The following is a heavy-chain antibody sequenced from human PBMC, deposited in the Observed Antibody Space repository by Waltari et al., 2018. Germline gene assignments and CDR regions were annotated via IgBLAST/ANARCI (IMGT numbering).Heavy chain of an antibody. V-gene: IGHV4-59*01. J-gene: IGHJ5*02. CDR3: AREGIVSSASRTDRYSSGVVDP. CDR1: GGSISSYY. D-gene: IGHD6-19*01. Sequence: QVQLQESGPGLVKPSETLSLTCTVSGGSISSYYWSWIRQPPGKGLEWIGYIYYSGSTNYNPPRKSGDTMSVDTSKNQFCLKLSAVTAADTAVYYCAREGIVSSASRTDRYSSGVVDPWGQGTLVTVSS. CDR2: IYYSGST.